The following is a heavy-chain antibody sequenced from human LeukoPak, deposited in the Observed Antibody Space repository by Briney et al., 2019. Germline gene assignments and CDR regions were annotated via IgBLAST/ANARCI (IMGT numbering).Heavy chain of an antibody. CDR2: IYPGDSDT. Sequence: GESLKISCKGSGYSFTSYWIGWVRQMPGKGLEWMGIIYPGDSDTRYSPSFQGQVTISADKSISTAYLQWSGLKASDSAMYYCARLGNCSGGSCYTPDYWGQGTLVTVSS. D-gene: IGHD2-15*01. J-gene: IGHJ4*02. CDR1: GYSFTSYW. CDR3: ARLGNCSGGSCYTPDY. V-gene: IGHV5-51*01.